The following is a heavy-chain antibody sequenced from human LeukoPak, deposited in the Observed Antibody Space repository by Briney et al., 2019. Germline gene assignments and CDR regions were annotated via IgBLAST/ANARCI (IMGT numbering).Heavy chain of an antibody. D-gene: IGHD3-22*01. Sequence: SVKVSCKASGGTFSSYAISWVRQAPGQGLEWMGGIIPIFGTANYAQKFQGRVTITADESTSTAYMELSSLRSEDTAVYYCARGYDSSGYYLAGDAFDIWGQGTTVTVSS. V-gene: IGHV1-69*13. CDR1: GGTFSSYA. CDR2: IIPIFGTA. CDR3: ARGYDSSGYYLAGDAFDI. J-gene: IGHJ3*02.